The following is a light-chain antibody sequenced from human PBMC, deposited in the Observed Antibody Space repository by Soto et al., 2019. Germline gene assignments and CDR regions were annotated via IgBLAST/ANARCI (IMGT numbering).Light chain of an antibody. CDR1: QSLVHSDGIAY. J-gene: IGKJ5*01. V-gene: IGKV2-30*02. Sequence: VLITQSQLSLPVTLGQPASISCRSNQSLVHSDGIAYFSWFQQRPGRSPRRLIYKVSNRDSGVPARFSGSGSGTDFALKISRVEAEDVGVYYCMQGTLWPITFGQGTRLENK. CDR3: MQGTLWPIT. CDR2: KVS.